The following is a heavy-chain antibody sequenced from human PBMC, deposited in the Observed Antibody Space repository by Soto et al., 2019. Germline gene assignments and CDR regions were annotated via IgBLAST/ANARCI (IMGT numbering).Heavy chain of an antibody. D-gene: IGHD6-6*01. Sequence: GESLKISCNGSGYSFSIHWIGWVLQMPGKGLEWMGIIYPGDSNIRYSPSFEGQIDMSADRSINTAYLRLSSLKASDTAAYYCARHLDEYSSASGFDYWGQGTLVTVSS. V-gene: IGHV5-51*01. CDR2: IYPGDSNI. J-gene: IGHJ4*02. CDR1: GYSFSIHW. CDR3: ARHLDEYSSASGFDY.